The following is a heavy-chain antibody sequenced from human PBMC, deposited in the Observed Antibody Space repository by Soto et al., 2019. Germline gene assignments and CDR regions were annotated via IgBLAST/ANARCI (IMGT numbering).Heavy chain of an antibody. D-gene: IGHD3-10*01. J-gene: IGHJ4*02. Sequence: GGSLRLSCAAPGFTFSSYAMSWVRQAPGKGLEWVSAISGSGGSTYYADSVKGRFTISRDNSKNTLYLQMNSLRAEDTAVYYCAKPPARGSGSYSYWGQGTLVTVSS. CDR1: GFTFSSYA. CDR2: ISGSGGST. CDR3: AKPPARGSGSYSY. V-gene: IGHV3-23*01.